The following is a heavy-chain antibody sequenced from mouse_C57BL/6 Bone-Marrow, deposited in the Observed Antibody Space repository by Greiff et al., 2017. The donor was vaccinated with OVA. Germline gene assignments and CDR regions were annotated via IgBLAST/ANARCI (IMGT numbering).Heavy chain of an antibody. CDR3: VRDYYGSSWFAY. D-gene: IGHD1-1*01. J-gene: IGHJ3*01. Sequence: EVMLVESGGGLVQPKGSLKLSCAASGFSFNTYAMNWVRQAPGKGLEWVARIRSKSNNYATYYADSVKDRFTISRDDSESMLYLQMNNLKTEDTAMYYGVRDYYGSSWFAYWGQGTLVTVSA. CDR1: GFSFNTYA. V-gene: IGHV10-1*01. CDR2: IRSKSNNYAT.